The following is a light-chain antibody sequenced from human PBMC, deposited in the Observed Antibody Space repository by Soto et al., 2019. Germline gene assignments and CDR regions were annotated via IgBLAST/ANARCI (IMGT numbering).Light chain of an antibody. CDR3: QVWDSSSDHYV. CDR1: NIGTKS. V-gene: IGLV3-21*02. CDR2: DDH. J-gene: IGLJ1*01. Sequence: SYELTQPPSVSVAPGQTARISCGGDNIGTKSVHWCQQKPGQAPVLVIYDDHDRPSGIPERFSGSNSGNTATLTITRVEAGDEADYYCQVWDSSSDHYVFAAGTKV.